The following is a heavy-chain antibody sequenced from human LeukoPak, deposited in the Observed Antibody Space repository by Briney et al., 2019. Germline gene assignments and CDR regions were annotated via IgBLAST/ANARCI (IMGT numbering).Heavy chain of an antibody. V-gene: IGHV1-2*06. J-gene: IGHJ5*02. D-gene: IGHD3-9*01. CDR2: INPNSGGT. Sequence: ASVKVSCKASGGTFSSYAISWVRQAPGQGLEWMGRINPNSGGTNYAQKFQGRVTMTRDTSISTAYVELSRLRSDDTAVYYCARELLTADYDILTGYWFDPWGQGTLVTVSS. CDR3: ARELLTADYDILTGYWFDP. CDR1: GGTFSSYA.